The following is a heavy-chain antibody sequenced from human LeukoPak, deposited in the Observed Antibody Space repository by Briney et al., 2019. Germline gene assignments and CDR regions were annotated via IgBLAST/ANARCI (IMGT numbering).Heavy chain of an antibody. CDR3: ARDESLLRLGTPTS. D-gene: IGHD3-16*01. CDR1: GFTFSSYA. V-gene: IGHV3-30*04. CDR2: ISYDGSNK. Sequence: RGSLRLSCAASGFTFSSYAMHWVRQAPGKGLEWVAVISYDGSNKYYADSVKGRFTISRDNSKNTLYLQMNSLRAEDTAVYYCARDESLLRLGTPTSWGQGTLVTVSS. J-gene: IGHJ5*02.